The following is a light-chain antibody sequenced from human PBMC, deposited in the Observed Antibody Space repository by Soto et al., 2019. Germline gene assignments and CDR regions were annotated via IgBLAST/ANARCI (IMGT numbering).Light chain of an antibody. CDR2: GAS. Sequence: EIVLTQSPGTLSLSPGEGATLSCRASQSISSSYLAWYQQKPGQAPRLLIYGASSRATGTPDRFSGSGSGTDFTLTISRLEPEDFAVYYCQQFGGSPPVTFGGGTKVEI. V-gene: IGKV3-20*01. CDR3: QQFGGSPPVT. CDR1: QSISSSY. J-gene: IGKJ4*01.